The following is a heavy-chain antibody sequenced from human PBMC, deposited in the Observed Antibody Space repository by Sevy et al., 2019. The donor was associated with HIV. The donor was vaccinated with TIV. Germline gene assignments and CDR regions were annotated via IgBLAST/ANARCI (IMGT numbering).Heavy chain of an antibody. CDR3: VREQLWSHYYYYYYMDV. J-gene: IGHJ6*03. CDR2: IYTSGST. CDR1: GGSISSYY. D-gene: IGHD5-18*01. V-gene: IGHV4-4*07. Sequence: SETLSLTCTVSGGSISSYYWSWIRQPAGKGLEWIGRIYTSGSTNYNPSLKSRVTMSVDTSKNQFSLKLSSVTAADTAVYYCVREQLWSHYYYYYYMDVWGKGTTVTVSS.